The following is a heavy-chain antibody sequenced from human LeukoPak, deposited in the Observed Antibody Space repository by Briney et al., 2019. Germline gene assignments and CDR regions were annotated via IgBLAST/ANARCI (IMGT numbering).Heavy chain of an antibody. CDR3: AKCSGSSCYSSGAFDN. D-gene: IGHD2-15*01. V-gene: IGHV3-23*01. J-gene: IGHJ4*02. CDR1: GFTFGAYA. CDR2: ISGSADAT. Sequence: GGSLRLSRAVSGFTFGAYAMSWVRQPPGKGLEWVSGISGSADATWYADSVKGRFTISRDNSKNTVNVQMNSLRPEDTAVYYCAKCSGSSCYSSGAFDNWGQGTLVTVSS.